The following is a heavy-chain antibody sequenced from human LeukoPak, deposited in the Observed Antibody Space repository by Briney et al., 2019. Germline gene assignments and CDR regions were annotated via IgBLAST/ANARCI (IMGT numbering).Heavy chain of an antibody. CDR3: ARRWYCSSTSCYFPGAFDI. Sequence: PSETLSLTCTVSGGSISSSSYYWGWIRQPPGKGLEWMGSIYYSGSTYYNPSLKSRVTISVDTSKNQFSLKLSSVTAADTAVYYCARRWYCSSTSCYFPGAFDIWGQGTMVTVSS. V-gene: IGHV4-39*01. D-gene: IGHD2-2*01. CDR1: GGSISSSSYY. CDR2: IYYSGST. J-gene: IGHJ3*02.